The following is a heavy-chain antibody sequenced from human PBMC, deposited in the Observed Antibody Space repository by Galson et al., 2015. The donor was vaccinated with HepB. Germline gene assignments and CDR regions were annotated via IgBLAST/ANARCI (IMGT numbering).Heavy chain of an antibody. Sequence: SLRLSCAASGFTFSSYAMHWVRQAPGKGLEWVAVISYDGSNKYYADSVKGRFTISSDNSKNTLYLQMNSLRAEDTAVYYCARDFSWIPFDWGQGTLVTVSS. CDR1: GFTFSSYA. D-gene: IGHD5-18*01. J-gene: IGHJ4*02. CDR3: ARDFSWIPFD. CDR2: ISYDGSNK. V-gene: IGHV3-30-3*01.